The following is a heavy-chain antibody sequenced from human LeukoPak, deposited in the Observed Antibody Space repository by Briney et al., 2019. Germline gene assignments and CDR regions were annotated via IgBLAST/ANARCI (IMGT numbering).Heavy chain of an antibody. Sequence: PGGSLRLSCAASGFTFSSYAMSWVRQAPGKGLEWVSTISDSGSTYYADSVKGRFTISRDNAKNTLYLQMNSLRAEDTALYYCARASDIVATILFDFWGQGTLVTVSS. CDR3: ARASDIVATILFDF. V-gene: IGHV3-23*01. J-gene: IGHJ4*02. CDR1: GFTFSSYA. CDR2: ISDSGST. D-gene: IGHD5-12*01.